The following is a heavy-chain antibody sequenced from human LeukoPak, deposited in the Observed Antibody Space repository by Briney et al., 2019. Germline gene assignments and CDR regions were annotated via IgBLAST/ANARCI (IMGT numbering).Heavy chain of an antibody. D-gene: IGHD6-13*01. Sequence: PGGSLRLSWAASGFTFSSYSMNWVRQAPGKGLEWVSSISSSSSYIYYADSVKGRFTISRDNAKNSLYLQMNSLRAEDTAVYYCASCSSWYRAYYFDYWGQGTLVTVSS. CDR3: ASCSSWYRAYYFDY. V-gene: IGHV3-21*01. CDR1: GFTFSSYS. J-gene: IGHJ4*02. CDR2: ISSSSSYI.